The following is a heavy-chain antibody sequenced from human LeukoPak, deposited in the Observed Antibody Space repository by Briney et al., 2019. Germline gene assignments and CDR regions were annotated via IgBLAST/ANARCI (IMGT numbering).Heavy chain of an antibody. CDR3: ARETGFAFDI. CDR2: ISSSGSTI. CDR1: GFTFSSYE. V-gene: IGHV3-48*03. J-gene: IGHJ3*02. Sequence: PGGSLRLSCAASGFTFSSYEMNWVRQAPGKGLEWVSNISSSGSTINYADSVKGRFTISRDNAKNALYLQMNSLRAEDTAVYYCARETGFAFDIWGQRRMVTVSS.